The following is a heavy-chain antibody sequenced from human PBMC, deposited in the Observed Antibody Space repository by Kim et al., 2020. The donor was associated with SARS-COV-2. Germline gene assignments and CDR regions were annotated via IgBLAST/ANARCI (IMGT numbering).Heavy chain of an antibody. Sequence: GGSLRLSCAASGFTFSNYWMHWVRQAPGKGLVWVSRINSVGSSTSYADSVKGRFTISRDNAKNTLYLQMNSLRAEDTAVYYCARRAYSSGWWYFDYWGQGTLVTVSS. CDR3: ARRAYSSGWWYFDY. CDR1: GFTFSNYW. CDR2: INSVGSST. D-gene: IGHD6-19*01. J-gene: IGHJ4*02. V-gene: IGHV3-74*01.